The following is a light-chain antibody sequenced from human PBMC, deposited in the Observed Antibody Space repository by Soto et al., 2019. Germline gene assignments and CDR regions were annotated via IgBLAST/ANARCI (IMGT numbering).Light chain of an antibody. CDR1: QSVRNN. J-gene: IGKJ1*01. CDR3: QQYNNWPWT. V-gene: IGKV3-15*01. Sequence: IVLTQSPATLSVSPWERATHSCRASQSVRNNLAWYQQKPGQAPRLVIYGASTRASGIPARFSGSGSETEITLTISSLQSEDFAVYYCQQYNNWPWTFGQGTKVDI. CDR2: GAS.